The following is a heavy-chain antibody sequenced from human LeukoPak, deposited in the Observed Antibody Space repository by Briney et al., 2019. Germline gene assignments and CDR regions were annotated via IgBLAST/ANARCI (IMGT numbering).Heavy chain of an antibody. Sequence: GASVKVSCKASGYTFTSYGISWVRQAPGQGLEWMGWISAYNGNTNYAQKLQGRVTMTTDTSTSTAYMELRSLRSDDTAVYYCARSKDLTGYENYYFDYWGQGTLVTVSS. J-gene: IGHJ4*02. D-gene: IGHD3-9*01. CDR1: GYTFTSYG. V-gene: IGHV1-18*01. CDR2: ISAYNGNT. CDR3: ARSKDLTGYENYYFDY.